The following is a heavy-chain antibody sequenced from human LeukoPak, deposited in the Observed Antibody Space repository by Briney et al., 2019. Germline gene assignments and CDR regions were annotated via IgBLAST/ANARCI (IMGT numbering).Heavy chain of an antibody. V-gene: IGHV3-33*01. CDR2: IWYDGSNK. CDR1: GFTFSSYG. CDR3: ARDFADSSGWGMYYFDY. Sequence: GGSLRLSCAASGFTFSSYGMHWVRQALGKGLEWVAVIWYDGSNKYYADSVKGRFTISRDNSKNTLYLQMNSLRAEDTAVYYCARDFADSSGWGMYYFDYWGQGTLVTVSS. J-gene: IGHJ4*02. D-gene: IGHD3-22*01.